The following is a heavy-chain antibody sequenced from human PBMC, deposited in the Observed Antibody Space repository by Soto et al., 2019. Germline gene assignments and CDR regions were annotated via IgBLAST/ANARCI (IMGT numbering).Heavy chain of an antibody. V-gene: IGHV3-74*01. Sequence: PGGSLRLSCAASVISFTSYWIHLVRQAPGKGLVCVARINNDGSSKSYADSVKGRFTISRENAKNTLYLQMNSLRAEDTAVYYCARDNFFYGLEVWGQGTTVTVSS. CDR2: INNDGSSK. CDR1: VISFTSYW. CDR3: ARDNFFYGLEV. J-gene: IGHJ6*01.